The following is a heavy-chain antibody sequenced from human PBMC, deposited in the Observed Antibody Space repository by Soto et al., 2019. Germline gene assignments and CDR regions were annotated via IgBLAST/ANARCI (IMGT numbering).Heavy chain of an antibody. V-gene: IGHV1-2*02. D-gene: IGHD1-26*01. J-gene: IGHJ6*02. CDR2: INPNSGDT. CDR3: AKGGAIVAAGTRVYLYNAMDV. Sequence: QVQLVQSGTEVKRTGDSVKVSCKASGYIFTGYYVHWVRQAPGQGLEWMGWINPNSGDTYLAQRFQGRVTMNRDTSIGTAYMELRGLTSDDTAEYYCAKGGAIVAAGTRVYLYNAMDVWGQGTTVTVSS. CDR1: GYIFTGYY.